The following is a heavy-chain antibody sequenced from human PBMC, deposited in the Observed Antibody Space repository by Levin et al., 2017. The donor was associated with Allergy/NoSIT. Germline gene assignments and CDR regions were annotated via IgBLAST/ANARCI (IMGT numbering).Heavy chain of an antibody. CDR1: GFTFSSYA. V-gene: IGHV3-30-3*01. CDR3: ARDMAVAGNTLDY. D-gene: IGHD6-19*01. CDR2: ISYDGSNK. J-gene: IGHJ4*02. Sequence: GGSLRLSCAASGFTFSSYAMHWVRQAPGKGLEWVAVISYDGSNKYYADSVKGRFTISRDNSKNTLYLQMNSLRAEDTAVYYCARDMAVAGNTLDYWGQGTLVTVSS.